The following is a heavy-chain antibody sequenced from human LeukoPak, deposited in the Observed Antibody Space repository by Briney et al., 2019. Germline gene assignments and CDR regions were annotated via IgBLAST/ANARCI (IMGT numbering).Heavy chain of an antibody. Sequence: SETLSLTCTVSGGSISSYYWSWIRQPPGKGLEWIGYIYYSGSTNYNPSLKSRVTISVDTSKNQFSLKLSSVTAADTAVYYRARVQQLVGEFDYWGQGTLVTVSS. CDR2: IYYSGST. V-gene: IGHV4-59*08. J-gene: IGHJ4*02. D-gene: IGHD6-13*01. CDR3: ARVQQLVGEFDY. CDR1: GGSISSYY.